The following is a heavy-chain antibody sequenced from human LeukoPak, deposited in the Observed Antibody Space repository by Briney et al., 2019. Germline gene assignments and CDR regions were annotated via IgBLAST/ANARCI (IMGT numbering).Heavy chain of an antibody. V-gene: IGHV4-34*01. CDR1: GGSFSGYY. Sequence: SETLSLTCAVYGGSFSGYYWSWIRQPPGKGLEWIGEINHSGSTNYNPSLKSRVTISVDTSKNQFSLKLSSVTAADTAVYYCARGCSGFRWASDYWGQGTLVTVSS. CDR2: INHSGST. CDR3: ARGCSGFRWASDY. D-gene: IGHD2-15*01. J-gene: IGHJ4*02.